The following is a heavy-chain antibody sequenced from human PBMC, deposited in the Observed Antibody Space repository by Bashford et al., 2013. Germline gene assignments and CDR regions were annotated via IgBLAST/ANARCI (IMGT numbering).Heavy chain of an antibody. CDR1: GGTFSSYA. CDR3: ARWAAAGKAHAFDI. CDR2: IIPIFGTA. Sequence: SVKVSCKASGGTFSSYAISWVRQAPGQGLEWMGGIIPIFGTANYAQKFQGRVTITADESTSTAYMELSSLRSEDTAVYYCARWAAAGKAHAFDIWGQGTMVTVSS. D-gene: IGHD6-13*01. V-gene: IGHV1-69*13. J-gene: IGHJ3*02.